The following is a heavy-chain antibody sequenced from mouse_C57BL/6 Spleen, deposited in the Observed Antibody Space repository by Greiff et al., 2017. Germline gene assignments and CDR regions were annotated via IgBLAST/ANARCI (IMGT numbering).Heavy chain of an antibody. V-gene: IGHV1-64*01. CDR1: GYTFTNYW. D-gene: IGHD1-1*01. CDR2: IHPNSGST. Sequence: QVQLQQPGAELVKPGASVKLSCKASGYTFTNYWMHWVKQRPGQGLEWIGMIHPNSGSTNNNEKFKSKATLTVDKSSSTAYMQLSSLTSEDSAVYYCARGFLITTVVATDYFDYWGQGTTLTVSS. J-gene: IGHJ2*01. CDR3: ARGFLITTVVATDYFDY.